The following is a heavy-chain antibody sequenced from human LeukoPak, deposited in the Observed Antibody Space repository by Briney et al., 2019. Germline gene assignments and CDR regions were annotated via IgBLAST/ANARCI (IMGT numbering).Heavy chain of an antibody. D-gene: IGHD3-16*02. J-gene: IGHJ5*02. V-gene: IGHV1-69*04. CDR2: IIPIFGIA. CDR3: ARVVSPDYDYVWGSYRGNWFDL. CDR1: GGTFSSYA. Sequence: SVKVSCKASGGTFSSYAISWVRQAPGQGLEWMGRIIPIFGIANYAQKFQGRVTITADKSTSTAYMELSSLRSEDTAVYYCARVVSPDYDYVWGSYRGNWFDLWGQGTLVTVSS.